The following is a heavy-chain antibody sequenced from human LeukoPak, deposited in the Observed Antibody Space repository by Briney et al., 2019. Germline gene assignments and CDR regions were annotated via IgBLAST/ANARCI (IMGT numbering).Heavy chain of an antibody. J-gene: IGHJ4*02. CDR1: GFTVSSNY. Sequence: QAGGSLRLSCAASGFTVSSNYMRWVRQAPGKGLEWVSVFYSGGSTNYADSVKGRFTISRDNSNNTLYLQMNSLRAEDTAVYYCAREISDCSGGSCYSRFDYWGQGTLVTVSS. V-gene: IGHV3-53*05. CDR2: FYSGGST. D-gene: IGHD2-15*01. CDR3: AREISDCSGGSCYSRFDY.